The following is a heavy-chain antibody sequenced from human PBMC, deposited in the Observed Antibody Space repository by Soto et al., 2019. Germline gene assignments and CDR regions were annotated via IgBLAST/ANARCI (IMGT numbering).Heavy chain of an antibody. CDR3: ARDSVVVVPAAMNGKVPFDP. CDR1: GYTFTSYG. D-gene: IGHD2-2*01. V-gene: IGHV1-18*01. CDR2: ISAYNGNT. J-gene: IGHJ5*02. Sequence: QVQLVQSGAEVKKPGASVKVSCKASGYTFTSYGISWVRQAPGQGLEWMGWISAYNGNTNYAQKLQGRVTMTTDTSTSTAYMELRSLRSDDTAVYYCARDSVVVVPAAMNGKVPFDPWGQGSLVTVSS.